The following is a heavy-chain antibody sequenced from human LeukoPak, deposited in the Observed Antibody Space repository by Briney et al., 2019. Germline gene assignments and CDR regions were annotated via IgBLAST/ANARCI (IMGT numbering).Heavy chain of an antibody. CDR1: GFTFSSYA. CDR2: ISGSGGST. CDR3: AKVHTVTTYYFDY. J-gene: IGHJ4*02. Sequence: GGSLRLSCAASGFTFSSYAMSWVRQAPGKGLEWVSAISGSGGSTYYADSAKGRFTISRDNSKNTLYLQMNSLRAEDTAVYYCAKVHTVTTYYFDYWGQGTLVTVSS. V-gene: IGHV3-23*01. D-gene: IGHD4-11*01.